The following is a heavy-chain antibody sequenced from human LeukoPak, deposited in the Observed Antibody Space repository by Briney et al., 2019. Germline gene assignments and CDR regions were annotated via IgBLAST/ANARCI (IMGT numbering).Heavy chain of an antibody. Sequence: GGSLRLSCTASGFKFDDYGMSWVRQAPGKRLEWVSAISGSGGSTYYADSVKGRFTISRDNSKNTLYLQMNSLRAEDTAVYYCAKNIAVAGTPAFDIWGQGTMVTVSS. CDR2: ISGSGGST. D-gene: IGHD6-19*01. J-gene: IGHJ3*02. CDR1: GFKFDDYG. V-gene: IGHV3-23*01. CDR3: AKNIAVAGTPAFDI.